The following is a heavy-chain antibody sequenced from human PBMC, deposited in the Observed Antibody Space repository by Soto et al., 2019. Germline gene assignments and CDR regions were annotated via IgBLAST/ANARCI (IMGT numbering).Heavy chain of an antibody. CDR2: ISANGGST. D-gene: IGHD6-19*01. Sequence: ASVKVSCKASGYTFTSYGISWVRQAPGQGLEWMGIISANGGSTNYAQKLQGRVTMTTDTSTGTAYMELRSLRSDDTAVYYCAREGRGWYVVYWGQGTLVTVSS. CDR1: GYTFTSYG. CDR3: AREGRGWYVVY. V-gene: IGHV1-18*01. J-gene: IGHJ4*02.